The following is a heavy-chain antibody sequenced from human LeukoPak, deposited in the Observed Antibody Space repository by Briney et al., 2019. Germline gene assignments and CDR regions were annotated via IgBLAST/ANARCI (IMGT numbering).Heavy chain of an antibody. CDR1: GFTLSSNY. J-gene: IGHJ5*02. V-gene: IGHV3-66*01. Sequence: GGSLRLSCAASGFTLSSNYMSWVRQAPGKGLEWAAVIYSGGSTYYADTVNGRFTITSDKYKNTLYLQINSLRAEDMAVYYCARDRITIFGGGEGFDPWGQGTLVTVS. CDR2: IYSGGST. CDR3: ARDRITIFGGGEGFDP. D-gene: IGHD3-3*01.